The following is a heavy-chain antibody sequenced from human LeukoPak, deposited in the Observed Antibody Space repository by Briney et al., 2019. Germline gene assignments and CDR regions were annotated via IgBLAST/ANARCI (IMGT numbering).Heavy chain of an antibody. V-gene: IGHV1-69*13. J-gene: IGHJ3*02. CDR1: GGTFSSHA. D-gene: IGHD1-26*01. CDR2: VIPIFGTA. Sequence: SVKVSCEASGGTFSSHAISWVRQAPGQGLEWMGGVIPIFGTANYAQKFQGRVTITADESTNTAYMELSSLSSEDTAVYYCARVMEYSGSYSPDAFDIWGQGTMVTVSS. CDR3: ARVMEYSGSYSPDAFDI.